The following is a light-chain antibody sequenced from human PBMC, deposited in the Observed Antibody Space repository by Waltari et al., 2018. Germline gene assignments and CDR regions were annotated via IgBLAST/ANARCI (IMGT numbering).Light chain of an antibody. CDR2: EVS. CDR1: STDVGVYHY. CDR3: ASFAGSNTL. Sequence: QSALTQPPSASGSPGQSVTMSCTGTSTDVGVYHYAPWFQPPPGKAPKPLIYEVSERPSGVPDRFSGSKSGNTASLTVSGLQPEDEADYYCASFAGSNTLFGGGTKLTVL. J-gene: IGLJ2*01. V-gene: IGLV2-8*01.